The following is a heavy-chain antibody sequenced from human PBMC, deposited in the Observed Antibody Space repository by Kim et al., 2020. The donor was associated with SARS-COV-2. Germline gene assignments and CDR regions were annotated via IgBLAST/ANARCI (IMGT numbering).Heavy chain of an antibody. CDR2: IWFDGSKE. CDR1: GFMFSSYG. CDR3: AKVRTNMWYFHL. J-gene: IGHJ2*01. Sequence: GGSLRPSCTASGFMFSSYGMHWVRQAPGKGLEWVAVIWFDGSKEYYADSVKGRFTISRDNSKNTLSLQMNSLRVEDTAMYYCAKVRTNMWYFHLWGRGTLVTVSS. V-gene: IGHV3-33*03. D-gene: IGHD1-1*01.